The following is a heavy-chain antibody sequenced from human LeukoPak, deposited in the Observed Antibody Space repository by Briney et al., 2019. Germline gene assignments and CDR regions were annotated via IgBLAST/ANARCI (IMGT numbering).Heavy chain of an antibody. D-gene: IGHD6-6*01. CDR1: GFTFSSYG. CDR3: ARDMWSSSSFFFYYGMDV. J-gene: IGHJ6*02. V-gene: IGHV3-33*01. CDR2: IWYDGSNK. Sequence: PGRSLRLSCAASGFTFSSYGMHWVRQAPGKGLEWVAVIWYDGSNKYYADSVKGRFTISRDNSKNTLYLQMNSLRAEDTAVYYCARDMWSSSSFFFYYGMDVWGQGTTVTVSS.